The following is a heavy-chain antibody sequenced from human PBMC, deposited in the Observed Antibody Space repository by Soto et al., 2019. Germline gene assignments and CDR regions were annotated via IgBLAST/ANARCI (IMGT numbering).Heavy chain of an antibody. CDR2: IWHDGRDQ. V-gene: IGHV3-33*01. CDR1: GFIFNNYA. Sequence: QVQLVESGGGLVQPGKSLRLSCAASGFIFNNYAMHWVRQAPGKGLEWVAIIWHDGRDQSYGSSVMDRFTISRDNPKNMLNLQINSLRAEDTAVYYCARDGGRAYSDFDYWGQGTLVTVSS. J-gene: IGHJ4*02. CDR3: ARDGGRAYSDFDY. D-gene: IGHD5-18*01.